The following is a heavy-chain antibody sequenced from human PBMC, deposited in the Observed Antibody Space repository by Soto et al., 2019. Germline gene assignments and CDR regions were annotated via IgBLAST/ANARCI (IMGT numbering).Heavy chain of an antibody. D-gene: IGHD3-10*01. CDR1: GFTFSSYG. CDR2: IWYDGSNK. V-gene: IGHV3-33*01. CDR3: ARDDALWFGELSPYYYYGMDV. Sequence: QVQLVESGGGVVQPGRSLRLSCAASGFTFSSYGMHWVRQAPGKGLEWVAVIWYDGSNKYYADSVKGRFTISRDNSKKTVDLQMNSLRAEDTAVDYCARDDALWFGELSPYYYYGMDVWGQGTTVTVSS. J-gene: IGHJ6*02.